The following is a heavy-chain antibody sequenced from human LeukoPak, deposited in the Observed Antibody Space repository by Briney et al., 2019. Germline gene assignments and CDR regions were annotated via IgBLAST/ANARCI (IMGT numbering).Heavy chain of an antibody. CDR3: ARDGGDCSGDSCYVDY. CDR2: ISGSGGST. D-gene: IGHD2-15*01. Sequence: GGSLRLSCEASGFTFSSYAMSWVRQAPGKGLEWVSAISGSGGSTYYADSVKGRFTISRDNSKNTLYLQMNSLRAEDTALYYCARDGGDCSGDSCYVDYWGQGTLVTVSS. J-gene: IGHJ4*02. V-gene: IGHV3-23*01. CDR1: GFTFSSYA.